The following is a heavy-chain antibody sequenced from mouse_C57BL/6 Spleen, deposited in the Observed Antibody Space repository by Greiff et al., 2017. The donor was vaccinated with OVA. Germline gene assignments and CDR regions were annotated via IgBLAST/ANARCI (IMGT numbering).Heavy chain of an antibody. V-gene: IGHV1-82*01. CDR3: ARQGGSSYYFDY. CDR2: IYPGDGDT. J-gene: IGHJ2*01. Sequence: QVQLQQSGPELVKPGASVKISCKASGYAFSSSWMNWVKQRPGKGLEWIGRIYPGDGDTNYNGKFKGKATLTADKSSSTAYMQLSSLTSEDSAVYFCARQGGSSYYFDYWGQGTTLTVSS. CDR1: GYAFSSSW.